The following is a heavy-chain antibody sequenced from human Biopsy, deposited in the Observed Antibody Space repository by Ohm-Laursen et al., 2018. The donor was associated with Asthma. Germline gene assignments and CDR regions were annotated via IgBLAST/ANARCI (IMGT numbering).Heavy chain of an antibody. J-gene: IGHJ4*02. Sequence: SLRLSCAASGFTFSSYSMNWVRQAPGKGLEWVSSISSSSSYIYYADSVKGRFTISRDNAKNSPYLQMNSLRAEDTAVYYCARDGTDMNEAMPKGYWGQGTLVTVSS. CDR1: GFTFSSYS. V-gene: IGHV3-21*01. CDR2: ISSSSSYI. CDR3: ARDGTDMNEAMPKGY. D-gene: IGHD2-2*01.